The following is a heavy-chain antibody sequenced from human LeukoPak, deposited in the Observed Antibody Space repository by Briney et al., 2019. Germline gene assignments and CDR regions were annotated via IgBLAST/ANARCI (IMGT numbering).Heavy chain of an antibody. V-gene: IGHV4-59*01. CDR1: GDSISGYY. CDR2: IYSSVTT. D-gene: IGHD2-15*01. CDR3: ARQFCSDGSCYLGY. J-gene: IGHJ4*02. Sequence: PSETLSLTCTVSGDSISGYYWSWIRQHPGKGLEWIGYIYSSVTTSYNPSLKSRVTISVDTSKNQFSLKLSSVTAADAAVYYCARQFCSDGSCYLGYWGQGTLVTVSS.